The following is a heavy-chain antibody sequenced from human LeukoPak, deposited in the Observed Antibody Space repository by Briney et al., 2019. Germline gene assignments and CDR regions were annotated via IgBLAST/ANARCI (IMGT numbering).Heavy chain of an antibody. J-gene: IGHJ4*02. CDR2: ISSSSYI. CDR1: GFTFSSYS. CDR3: ARVERGYGDPFDY. V-gene: IGHV3-21*01. Sequence: GGSLRLSCAASGFTFSSYSMNWVRQAPGKGLEWVSSISSSSYIYYADSVKGRFTISRDNAKNSLYLQMNSLRAEDTAVYYCARVERGYGDPFDYWGQGTLVTVSS. D-gene: IGHD4-17*01.